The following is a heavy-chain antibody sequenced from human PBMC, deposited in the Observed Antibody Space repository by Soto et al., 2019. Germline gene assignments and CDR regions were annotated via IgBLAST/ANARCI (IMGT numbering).Heavy chain of an antibody. Sequence: ASVKVSCKASGYTFTSYGISWVRQAPGQGLEWMGWISAYNGNTNYAQKLQGRVTMTTDTSTSTAYMELRSLRSDDTAVYYCARDLYRKAVAGPGGYWGQGTLVTVSS. V-gene: IGHV1-18*01. J-gene: IGHJ4*02. D-gene: IGHD6-19*01. CDR1: GYTFTSYG. CDR2: ISAYNGNT. CDR3: ARDLYRKAVAGPGGY.